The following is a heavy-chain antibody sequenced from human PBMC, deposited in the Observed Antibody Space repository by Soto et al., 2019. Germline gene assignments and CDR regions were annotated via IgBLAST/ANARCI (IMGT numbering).Heavy chain of an antibody. J-gene: IGHJ4*02. CDR1: GYTFTGYA. V-gene: IGHV1-18*01. Sequence: QVQLVQSGAEVKKPGASVKVSCKASGYTFTGYAIGWVRQAPGQGLEWMGWISAYNGNTYYAQKFQDRLTMTTDTSTSTAYMELRSLRSDDTALYYCARPSGGYGDYAWSLKYWGQGTLVTVSS. D-gene: IGHD4-17*01. CDR2: ISAYNGNT. CDR3: ARPSGGYGDYAWSLKY.